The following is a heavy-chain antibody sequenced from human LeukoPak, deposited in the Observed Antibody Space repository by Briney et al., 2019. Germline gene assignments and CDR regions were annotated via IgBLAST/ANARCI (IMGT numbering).Heavy chain of an antibody. J-gene: IGHJ5*02. D-gene: IGHD3-3*01. V-gene: IGHV3-48*01. CDR2: ISSSSTI. Sequence: GGSLRLSCAASGFTFSSYSIQWVRQAPGKGLEWVSHISSSSTISYADSVKSRFTVSRDNAKNSLYLQMNSLRAEDTAVYYCARYDFRHGYYDGWFDQWGQGSLVTVSS. CDR3: ARYDFRHGYYDGWFDQ. CDR1: GFTFSSYS.